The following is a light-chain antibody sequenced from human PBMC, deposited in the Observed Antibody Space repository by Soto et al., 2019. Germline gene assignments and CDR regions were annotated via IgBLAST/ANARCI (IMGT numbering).Light chain of an antibody. V-gene: IGKV1-5*03. CDR3: LQYTSYST. CDR2: RAS. CDR1: QSISDW. Sequence: DIQMTQSPSTLSASVGDRVTITCRASQSISDWLAWYQQKPGKAPKLLIYRASSLESGVPSSFSGGGSGTEFTLTISSLQPDDFATYYCLQYTSYSTFGQGTKLDIK. J-gene: IGKJ2*01.